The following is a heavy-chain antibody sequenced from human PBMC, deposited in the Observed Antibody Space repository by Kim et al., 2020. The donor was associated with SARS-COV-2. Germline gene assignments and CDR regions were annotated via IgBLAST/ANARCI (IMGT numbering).Heavy chain of an antibody. Sequence: YAASVKGRFTISRDDSKSIAYLQMNSLKTEDTAVYYCTRNYDFWSGYPDYWGQGTLVTVSS. CDR3: TRNYDFWSGYPDY. J-gene: IGHJ4*02. V-gene: IGHV3-49*02. D-gene: IGHD3-3*01.